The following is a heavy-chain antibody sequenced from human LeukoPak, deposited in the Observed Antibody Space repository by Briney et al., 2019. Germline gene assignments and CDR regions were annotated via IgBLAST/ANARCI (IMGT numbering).Heavy chain of an antibody. V-gene: IGHV3-48*03. Sequence: GGXXRLSCAASGFTFSSYEMNWVRQAPGKGLEWLSYIIGSGSTTQYADSVRDRFTISRDNDKNAVYLQMNSLRADDTAIYYCVRDRGGAYSGDNLFDPWGQGTLVTVSS. J-gene: IGHJ5*02. CDR3: VRDRGGAYSGDNLFDP. D-gene: IGHD2-21*01. CDR2: IIGSGSTT. CDR1: GFTFSSYE.